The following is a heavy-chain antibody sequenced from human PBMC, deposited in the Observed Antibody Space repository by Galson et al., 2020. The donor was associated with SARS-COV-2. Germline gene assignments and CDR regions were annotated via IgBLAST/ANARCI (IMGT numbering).Heavy chain of an antibody. D-gene: IGHD3-22*01. CDR2: FYYGGKT. V-gene: IGHV4-39*07. CDR3: ARGPAYYYDIHGHYTRPSAHFHH. J-gene: IGHJ1*01. Sequence: SETLSLTCTVSDDSISTSDSYWGWIRQPPGKGLEWTGSFYYGGKTYYNPSLKSRVTISVDTSKNQFSLKLTSVTAADTAMYYCARGPAYYYDIHGHYTRPSAHFHHWGQGTLVTVSS. CDR1: DDSISTSDSY.